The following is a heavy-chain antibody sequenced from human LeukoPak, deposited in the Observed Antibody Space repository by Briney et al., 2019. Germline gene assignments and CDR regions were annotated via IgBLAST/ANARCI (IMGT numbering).Heavy chain of an antibody. CDR2: IWHDGSRT. D-gene: IGHD1-26*01. V-gene: IGHV3-33*03. J-gene: IGHJ4*02. CDR3: AGAISKGAGIDS. Sequence: GGSLRLSCATSGFTFDKYGIHWVRQAPGKGLEWVAVIWHDGSRTHYADSLRGRFTISRDNSKDTAFLQMNSLTVEDTATYYCAGAISKGAGIDSWGQGTLVTVSS. CDR1: GFTFDKYG.